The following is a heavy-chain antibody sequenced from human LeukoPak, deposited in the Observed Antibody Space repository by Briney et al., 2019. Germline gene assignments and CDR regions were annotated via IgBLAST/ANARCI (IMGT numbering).Heavy chain of an antibody. Sequence: GGTVRLSCAGYGFTFSSYGREWDGQGPGKGWKGVAFIRYDGSNKYYEDYVKGTFTMDRDNSKNTMYLKMNRLRDEDTSVYYCAKEVLKEFSPTYYFDYWGQGTLLPVSS. CDR1: GFTFSSYG. CDR3: AKEVLKEFSPTYYFDY. CDR2: IRYDGSNK. J-gene: IGHJ4*02. D-gene: IGHD3-16*02. V-gene: IGHV3-30*02.